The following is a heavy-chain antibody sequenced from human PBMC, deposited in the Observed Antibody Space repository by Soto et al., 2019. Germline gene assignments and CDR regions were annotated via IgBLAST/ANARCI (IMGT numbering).Heavy chain of an antibody. CDR2: IDPSDSYT. D-gene: IGHD2-15*01. V-gene: IGHV5-10-1*01. J-gene: IGHJ6*02. Sequence: GESLKISCKGSGYSFTSYWISWVRQMPGKGLEWIGRIDPSDSYTNYSPSFQGHVTISADKSISTAYLQWSSLKASDTAMYYCARQYCSGGSCYSGTYYYYYGMDVWGQGTTVTVSS. CDR1: GYSFTSYW. CDR3: ARQYCSGGSCYSGTYYYYYGMDV.